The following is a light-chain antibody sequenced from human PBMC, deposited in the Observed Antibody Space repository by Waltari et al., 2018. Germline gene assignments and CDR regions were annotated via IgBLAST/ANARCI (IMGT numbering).Light chain of an antibody. CDR1: QTVSSN. CDR3: QEYNNWAPWT. Sequence: ETILTQSPSPLSVSPGERATLSCRASQTVSSNLAWYHEKPGKAPRLLIYGASTRAAGIPARFSGSGAATQFTRTINSLQSEDFAVDYCQEYNNWAPWTFGQGTKVEIK. CDR2: GAS. J-gene: IGKJ1*01. V-gene: IGKV3-15*01.